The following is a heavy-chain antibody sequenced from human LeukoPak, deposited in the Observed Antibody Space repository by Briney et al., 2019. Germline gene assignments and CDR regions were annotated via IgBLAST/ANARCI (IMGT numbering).Heavy chain of an antibody. V-gene: IGHV4-34*01. D-gene: IGHD6-13*01. CDR3: ASSPLRAAAVRPPFDY. Sequence: SETLSLTCAVYGGSFSGYYWSWIRQPPGKGLEWIGEINHSGSTNYNPSLKSRVTISVDTSKNQFSLKLSSVTAADTAVYYCASSPLRAAAVRPPFDYGGQGTLVTVSS. CDR2: INHSGST. J-gene: IGHJ4*02. CDR1: GGSFSGYY.